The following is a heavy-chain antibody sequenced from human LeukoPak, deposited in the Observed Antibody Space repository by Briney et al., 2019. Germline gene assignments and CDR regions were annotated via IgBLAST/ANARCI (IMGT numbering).Heavy chain of an antibody. CDR1: GGSFSGYY. V-gene: IGHV4-34*01. J-gene: IGHJ4*02. CDR2: INHSGST. D-gene: IGHD2-2*02. CDR3: ARGPNQLARYNDY. Sequence: SETLSLTCAVYGGSFSGYYWSWIRQPPGKGLEWIGEINHSGSTNYNPSLKSRVTISVDTSKNQFSLKLSSVTAADTAVYYCARGPNQLARYNDYWGQGTLVTVSS.